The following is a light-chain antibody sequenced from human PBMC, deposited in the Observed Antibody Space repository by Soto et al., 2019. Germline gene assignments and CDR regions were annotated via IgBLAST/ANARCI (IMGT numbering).Light chain of an antibody. CDR3: CSSSGSNNLYV. J-gene: IGLJ1*01. Sequence: QSALTQPPSASGSPGQSVTISCTGTIRDVGGYNYVSWYQQHPGKAPKLMIYEVSKRPSGVPARFSGSKSGNTASLTVSGLQDADEEADYCCSSSGSNNLYVFGTGTKLTVL. CDR1: IRDVGGYNY. CDR2: EVS. V-gene: IGLV2-8*01.